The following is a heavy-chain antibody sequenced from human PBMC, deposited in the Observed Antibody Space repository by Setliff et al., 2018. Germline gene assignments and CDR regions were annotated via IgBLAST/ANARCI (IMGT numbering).Heavy chain of an antibody. V-gene: IGHV1-2*02. J-gene: IGHJ6*03. CDR1: GYSFTGYY. CDR3: VRDSRITVLGVDNYHYMDV. Sequence: GASVKVSCKASGYSFTGYYVHWVRQAPGQGLEWMGWINTNGGATGYTQKFQVRITVTTDLSTSTAYLDLRSLRSDDTAVYYCVRDSRITVLGVDNYHYMDVWGRGTTVTVSS. D-gene: IGHD3-3*01. CDR2: INTNGGAT.